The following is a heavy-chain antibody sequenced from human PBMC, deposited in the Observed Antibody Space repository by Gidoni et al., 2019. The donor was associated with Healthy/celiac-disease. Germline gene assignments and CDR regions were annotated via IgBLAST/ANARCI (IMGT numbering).Heavy chain of an antibody. CDR1: GFPFRSSS. J-gene: IGHJ6*02. CDR2: ISSSSSTI. D-gene: IGHD1-26*01. V-gene: IGHV3-48*01. CDR3: ARHPQLPRGRDTWAYGMDV. Sequence: EVQLVASGGGLVQPGGSLRLSCAASGFPFRSSSLNWVRQAPGKGLEWVSYISSSSSTIYYADSVKGRFTISRDNAKNSLYLKMNSLRAEDTAGYYCARHPQLPRGRDTWAYGMDVWGQGTTVTVSS.